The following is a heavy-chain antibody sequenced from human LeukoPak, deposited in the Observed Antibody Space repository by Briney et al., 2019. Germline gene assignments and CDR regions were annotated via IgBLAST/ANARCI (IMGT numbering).Heavy chain of an antibody. Sequence: SEALSLTCAVYGGSFSGYYWSWIRQPPGKGLEWIGEINHSGSTNYNPSLKSRVTISVDTSKNQFSLKLSSVTAADTAVYYCARALGYYYGMDVWGQGTTVTVSS. CDR2: INHSGST. CDR3: ARALGYYYGMDV. CDR1: GGSFSGYY. D-gene: IGHD3-16*01. J-gene: IGHJ6*02. V-gene: IGHV4-34*01.